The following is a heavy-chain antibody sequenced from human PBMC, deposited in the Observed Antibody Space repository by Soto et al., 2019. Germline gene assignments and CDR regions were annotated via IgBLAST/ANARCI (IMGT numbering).Heavy chain of an antibody. V-gene: IGHV1-69*12. D-gene: IGHD3-22*01. J-gene: IGHJ6*02. CDR1: GGTFSSYA. CDR2: IIAIFGTA. CDR3: ARDQDVSKYHGIDV. Sequence: QVQLVQSGAEVKKPGSSVKVSCKASGGTFSSYAISWVRQAPGQGLEWLGGIIAIFGTANYAQKFQGRVTITADESTGTVYMALSSLRSEDTAVYYWARDQDVSKYHGIDVWGQGTTVTVSS.